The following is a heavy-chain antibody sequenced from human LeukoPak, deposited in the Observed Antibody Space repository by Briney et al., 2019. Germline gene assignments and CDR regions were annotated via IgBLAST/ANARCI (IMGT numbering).Heavy chain of an antibody. CDR2: MDYTGET. V-gene: IGHV4-39*01. CDR1: GASINIRYHY. J-gene: IGHJ4*02. Sequence: PSETLPLTCTVSGASINIRYHYWGWLRQSPGKGLEWIGSMDYTGETYYSPSLQSRVTISVDTPRNQFSLNLHSMTAADTAVYYCVKSGTLLREGFNYWGQGTLVTVSS. D-gene: IGHD1-1*01. CDR3: VKSGTLLREGFNY.